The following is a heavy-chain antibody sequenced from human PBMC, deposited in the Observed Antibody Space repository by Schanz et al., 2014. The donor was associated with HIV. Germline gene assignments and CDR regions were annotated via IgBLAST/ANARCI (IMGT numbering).Heavy chain of an antibody. Sequence: QVQLVQSGPEVKKPGASVRVSCETSGYTFSDYDINWVRQAPGQGLEWMGWINPNTGGTNFAQKFQGRVTMTRDTSISAVYMELSSLRSADTAVYFCARAAFSSEYYYGMDVWGQGTTVTVSS. CDR3: ARAAFSSEYYYGMDV. D-gene: IGHD3-3*02. CDR2: INPNTGGT. CDR1: GYTFSDYD. V-gene: IGHV1-2*02. J-gene: IGHJ6*02.